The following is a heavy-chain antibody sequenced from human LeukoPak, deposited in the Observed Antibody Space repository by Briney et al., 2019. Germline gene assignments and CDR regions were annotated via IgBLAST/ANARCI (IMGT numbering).Heavy chain of an antibody. CDR2: LYRGGST. CDR3: ARTSHDSSGYYAYYFDY. Sequence: GGPLRLSCAASGFTVSSNYMSWVRQAPGKGLEWVSVLYRGGSTYYADSVKGRFTISRDNSKNTLYLQMNSLRAEDTAVYYCARTSHDSSGYYAYYFDYWGQGTLVTVSS. V-gene: IGHV3-66*01. CDR1: GFTVSSNY. J-gene: IGHJ4*02. D-gene: IGHD3-22*01.